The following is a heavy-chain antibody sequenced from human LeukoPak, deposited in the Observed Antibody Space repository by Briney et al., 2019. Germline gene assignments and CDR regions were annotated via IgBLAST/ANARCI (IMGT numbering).Heavy chain of an antibody. Sequence: ASVTVSCKASGYTFTGYYVHWVRQAPGQGLEWMGWINPNSGGTNYAQKFQGRVTMTRDTSISTAYMELSRLRSDDTAVYYCARGDSSSWYGLDYWGQGTLVTVSS. D-gene: IGHD6-13*01. CDR3: ARGDSSSWYGLDY. CDR1: GYTFTGYY. CDR2: INPNSGGT. V-gene: IGHV1-2*02. J-gene: IGHJ4*02.